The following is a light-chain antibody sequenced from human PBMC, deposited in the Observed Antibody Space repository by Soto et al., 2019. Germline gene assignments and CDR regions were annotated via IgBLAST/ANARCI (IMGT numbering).Light chain of an antibody. Sequence: EIVLTQSRGTLSFSPAEGGDLXSTPSQSVSNNHLAWYQHKPGQAPRLLIYGASSRATGIPDRFSGSGSGTDFTLTISRLEPEDFAVYYCQQYGGSPLTFGGGTKVDIK. CDR2: GAS. V-gene: IGKV3-20*01. CDR1: QSVSNNH. J-gene: IGKJ4*01. CDR3: QQYGGSPLT.